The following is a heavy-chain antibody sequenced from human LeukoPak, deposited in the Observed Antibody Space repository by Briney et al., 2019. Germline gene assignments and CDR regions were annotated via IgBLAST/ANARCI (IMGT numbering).Heavy chain of an antibody. Sequence: GGSLRLSCAASGISFRSYGMHWVRQAPGKGLEWVTFIWYDASNKYYAESVKGRFTISRDNSKNTLYLQMNSLRAEDTAVYYCARGHRTYYYDSSGYIDYWGQGTLVTVSS. J-gene: IGHJ4*02. V-gene: IGHV3-30*02. CDR3: ARGHRTYYYDSSGYIDY. CDR1: GISFRSYG. CDR2: IWYDASNK. D-gene: IGHD3-22*01.